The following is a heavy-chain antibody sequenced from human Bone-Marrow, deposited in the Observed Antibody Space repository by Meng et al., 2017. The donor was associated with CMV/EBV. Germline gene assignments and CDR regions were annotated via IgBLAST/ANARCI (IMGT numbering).Heavy chain of an antibody. CDR3: ARGDCSSTSCYYDRFFDY. Sequence: SETLSLTCAVYGGSFSGYYWSWIRQPPGKGLEWIGEINHSGSTNYNPSLKSRVTISVDTSKNQFSLKLSSVTAADTAVYYCARGDCSSTSCYYDRFFDYWGQRSLVTVSS. J-gene: IGHJ4*02. CDR2: INHSGST. D-gene: IGHD2-2*01. CDR1: GGSFSGYY. V-gene: IGHV4-34*01.